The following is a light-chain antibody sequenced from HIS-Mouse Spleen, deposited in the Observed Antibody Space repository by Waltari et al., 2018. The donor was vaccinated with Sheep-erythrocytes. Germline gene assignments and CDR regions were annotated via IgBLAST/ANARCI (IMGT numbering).Light chain of an antibody. CDR1: QSIRSW. V-gene: IGKV1-5*03. J-gene: IGKJ1*01. Sequence: DIQMTQSPSTLSASVGDRVTITCRASQSIRSWLAWYQQKPGKAPKLLIDKASSLASGVPSRFSGSGSVTEFTLTISSLQPDDFATYYCQQYNSYPWTFGQGTKVEIK. CDR2: KAS. CDR3: QQYNSYPWT.